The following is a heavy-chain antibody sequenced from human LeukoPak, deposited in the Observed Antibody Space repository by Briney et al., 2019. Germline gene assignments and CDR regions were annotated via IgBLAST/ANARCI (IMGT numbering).Heavy chain of an antibody. CDR1: GFTFSNYA. CDR2: ISCSGDIT. V-gene: IGHV3-23*01. J-gene: IGHJ4*02. CDR3: AKHRVAVSGVAQFDY. Sequence: GGSLRLSCAASGFTFSNYAMNWVRQAPGKGLEWVSGISCSGDITYYAESVKGRFTISRDNSKNTLYLQMNSLRAEDTAVFYCAKHRVAVSGVAQFDYWGQGTQVTVSS. D-gene: IGHD6-19*01.